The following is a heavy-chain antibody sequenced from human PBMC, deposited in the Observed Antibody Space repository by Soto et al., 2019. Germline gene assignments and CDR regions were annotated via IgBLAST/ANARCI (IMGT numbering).Heavy chain of an antibody. CDR2: IYYGEST. V-gene: IGHV4-30-4*01. D-gene: IGHD4-17*01. CDR3: ARDMASARTTRIFDH. J-gene: IGHJ4*02. Sequence: QVLVQESGPGLVKPSQTLTLSCTVSGGSVDSGNHYWNWIRQPPGKGLEWIGYIYYGESTYYNPSLKSRATISVDTSQKRLSLTLTSVTAADTAVYYFARDMASARTTRIFDHCGQGTLVTVSS. CDR1: GGSVDSGNHY.